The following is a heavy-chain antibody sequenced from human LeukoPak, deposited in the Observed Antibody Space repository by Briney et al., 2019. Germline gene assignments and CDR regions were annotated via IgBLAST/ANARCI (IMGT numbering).Heavy chain of an antibody. CDR2: IYYSGST. J-gene: IGHJ6*02. Sequence: RASETLSLTCTVSGGSISSGGYYWSWIRQHPGKGLEWIGYIYYSGSTNYNPSLKSRVTISVDTSKNQFSLKLSSVTAADTAVYYCARLGVGDKYDFWSGYYSPTFYYGMDVWGQGTTVTVSS. D-gene: IGHD3-3*01. CDR1: GGSISSGGYY. CDR3: ARLGVGDKYDFWSGYYSPTFYYGMDV. V-gene: IGHV4-31*03.